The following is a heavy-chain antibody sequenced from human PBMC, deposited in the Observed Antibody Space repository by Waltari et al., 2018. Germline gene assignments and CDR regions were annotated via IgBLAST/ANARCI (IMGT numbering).Heavy chain of an antibody. V-gene: IGHV4-39*07. Sequence: QLQESGPRLVKPSETLSLTCSVSSVSLPDQPYFWGWIRHPPGKGLEWIGSFDFSGSAYYSPSLKSLVTMSVDKSKNQVSLILTSLTAADTAVYFCAREAGIVQGAGYFDSWGQGTLVTVSS. CDR1: SVSLPDQPYF. CDR3: AREAGIVQGAGYFDS. CDR2: FDFSGSA. D-gene: IGHD3-10*01. J-gene: IGHJ4*02.